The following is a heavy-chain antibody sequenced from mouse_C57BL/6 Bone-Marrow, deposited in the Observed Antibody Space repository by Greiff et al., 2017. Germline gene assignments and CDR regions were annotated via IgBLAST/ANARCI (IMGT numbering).Heavy chain of an antibody. CDR3: ARPIYGSSWHWYFDV. V-gene: IGHV1-31*01. Sequence: EVQLVESGPELVKPGASVKISCKASGYSFTGYYMHWVKQSHGNILDWIGYIYPYNGVSSYNQKFKGKATLTVDKSSSTAYMELRSLTSEDSAVYYCARPIYGSSWHWYFDVWGTGTTVTVSS. CDR2: IYPYNGVS. CDR1: GYSFTGYY. D-gene: IGHD1-1*01. J-gene: IGHJ1*03.